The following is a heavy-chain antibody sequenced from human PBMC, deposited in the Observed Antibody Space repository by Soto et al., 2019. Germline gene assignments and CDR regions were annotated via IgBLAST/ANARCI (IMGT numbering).Heavy chain of an antibody. V-gene: IGHV2-26*01. CDR2: IFSNDEK. J-gene: IGHJ3*02. CDR3: ARIRHGSGSYYEVYAFDI. CDR1: GFSLSNARMG. Sequence: QVTLKESGPVLVKPTETLTLTCTVSGFSLSNARMGVSWIRQPPGKALQWLAHIFSNDEKSYSTSLKSRLTIYKDTSKIHVVLTMTNMDPVDTATYYCARIRHGSGSYYEVYAFDIWGQGTMVTVSS. D-gene: IGHD3-10*01.